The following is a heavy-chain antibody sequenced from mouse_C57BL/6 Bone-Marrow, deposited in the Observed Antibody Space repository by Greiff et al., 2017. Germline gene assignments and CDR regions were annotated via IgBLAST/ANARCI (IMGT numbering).Heavy chain of an antibody. V-gene: IGHV1-55*01. CDR3: SSRGLGRGVYYFDY. CDR2: IYPGSGST. J-gene: IGHJ2*01. D-gene: IGHD4-1*01. CDR1: GYTFTSYW. Sequence: QVQLQQSGAELVKPGASVKMSCKASGYTFTSYWITWVKQRPGQGLEWIGDIYPGSGSTNYNEKFKSKATLTVDKSSSTAYMQLSSLTSEDSAVYYWSSRGLGRGVYYFDYWGQGTTLTGSS.